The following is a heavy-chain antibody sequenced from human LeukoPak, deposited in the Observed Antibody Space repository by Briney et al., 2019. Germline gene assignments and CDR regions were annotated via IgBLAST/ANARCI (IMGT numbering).Heavy chain of an antibody. J-gene: IGHJ6*02. D-gene: IGHD2-15*01. CDR2: ISYDGSNK. CDR1: GFTFSSYA. CDR3: ASQYRLIVVVVAATVSSDYGMDV. Sequence: RGSLRLSCAASGFTFSSYAMHWARQAPGKGLEWVAVISYDGSNKYYADSVKGRFTISRDNSKNTLYLQMNSLRAEDTAVYYCASQYRLIVVVVAATVSSDYGMDVWGQGTTVTVSS. V-gene: IGHV3-30-3*01.